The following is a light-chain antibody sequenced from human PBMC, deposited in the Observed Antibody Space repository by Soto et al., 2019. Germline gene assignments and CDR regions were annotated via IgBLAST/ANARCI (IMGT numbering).Light chain of an antibody. V-gene: IGLV2-8*01. CDR2: EVT. CDR1: SSDVGAYSY. CDR3: SSHAGSINLV. J-gene: IGLJ2*01. Sequence: QSALTQPPSASGSPGQSVTISCTGTSSDVGAYSYVSWYQQHPGKAPKLVIYEVTKRPSGVPDRFSGSKSGNTASLTVSGLQAEDEADYYCSSHAGSINLVFGGATKLTVL.